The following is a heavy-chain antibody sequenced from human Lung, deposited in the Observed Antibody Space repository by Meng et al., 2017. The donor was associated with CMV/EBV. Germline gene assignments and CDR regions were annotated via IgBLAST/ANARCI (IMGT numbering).Heavy chain of an antibody. V-gene: IGHV3-7*01. CDR2: IKQDGSEK. Sequence: GEXXKISCAASGFTFSSYWMTWVRQAPGKGLEWVANIKQDGSEKYYVESVKGRFTISRDNAKNSLYLQMNSLRVEDTAMYYCARGTAPNDYWGRESWSSAPQ. J-gene: IGHJ4*02. CDR1: GFTFSSYW. D-gene: IGHD2-8*02. CDR3: ARGTAPNDY.